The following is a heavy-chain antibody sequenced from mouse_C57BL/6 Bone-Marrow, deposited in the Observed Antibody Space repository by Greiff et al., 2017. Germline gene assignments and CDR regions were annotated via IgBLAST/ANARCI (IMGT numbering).Heavy chain of an antibody. Sequence: EVKLVESGGDLVKPGGSLKLSCAAPGFTFSSYGMSWVRQTPDKRLEWVATISSGGSYTYYPDSVKGRFTISRDNAKNTLYLQMSSLKSEDTAMYYCARKWSTTVSQFAYWGQGTLVTVSA. CDR3: ARKWSTTVSQFAY. V-gene: IGHV5-6*01. CDR2: ISSGGSYT. CDR1: GFTFSSYG. D-gene: IGHD1-1*01. J-gene: IGHJ3*01.